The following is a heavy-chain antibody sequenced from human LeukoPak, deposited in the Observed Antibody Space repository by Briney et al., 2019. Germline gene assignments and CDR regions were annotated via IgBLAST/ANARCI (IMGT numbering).Heavy chain of an antibody. D-gene: IGHD5-18*01. CDR1: GGSISSYY. J-gene: IGHJ4*02. CDR2: IYYSGST. CDR3: ARYRSVRSYGWGSFDY. Sequence: SETLSLTCTVPGGSISSYYWSWIRQPPGKRLEWIGYIYYSGSTNYNPSLKSRVTISVDTSKNQFSLKLSSVTAADTAVYYCARYRSVRSYGWGSFDYWGQGTLVTVSS. V-gene: IGHV4-59*08.